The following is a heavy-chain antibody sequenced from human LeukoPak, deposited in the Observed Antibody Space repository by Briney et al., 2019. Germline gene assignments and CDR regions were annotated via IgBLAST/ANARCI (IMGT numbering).Heavy chain of an antibody. CDR1: GGTFSSYA. CDR3: ASPRQDYDILTGYYGYWFDP. J-gene: IGHJ5*02. D-gene: IGHD3-9*01. Sequence: SVRVSCKASGGTFSSYAISWVRQAPGQGLEWMGGIIPPLHSGHYVQKFQGRVTIPADESTSTAYMELSSLRSEDTAVYYCASPRQDYDILTGYYGYWFDPWGQGTLVTVSS. V-gene: IGHV1-69*01. CDR2: IIPPLHSG.